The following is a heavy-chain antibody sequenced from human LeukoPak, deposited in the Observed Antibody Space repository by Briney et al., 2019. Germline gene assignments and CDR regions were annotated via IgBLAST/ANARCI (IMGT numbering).Heavy chain of an antibody. Sequence: SQTLSLTCTVSGDSISSGDYYWSWIRQPAGKGLEWIGRIYTSGSTNYNPSLKSRVTISVDTSKNQFSLKLSSVTAADTAVYYCARCSGYTNRPDYWGQGTLVTVSS. V-gene: IGHV4-61*02. CDR2: IYTSGST. CDR3: ARCSGYTNRPDY. J-gene: IGHJ4*02. D-gene: IGHD3-22*01. CDR1: GDSISSGDYY.